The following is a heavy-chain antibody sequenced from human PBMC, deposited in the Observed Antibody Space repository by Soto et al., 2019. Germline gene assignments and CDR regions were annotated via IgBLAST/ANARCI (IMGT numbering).Heavy chain of an antibody. CDR2: IYYSGST. Sequence: SETLSLTCTVSGGSISSYYWSWIRQPPGKGLEWIGYIYYSGSTNYNPSLKSRVTISVDTSKNQFSLKLSSVTAADTAVYFCARLLGHYYGSGSYYYFDYWGQGTLVTVSS. CDR3: ARLLGHYYGSGSYYYFDY. CDR1: GGSISSYY. D-gene: IGHD3-10*01. J-gene: IGHJ4*02. V-gene: IGHV4-59*08.